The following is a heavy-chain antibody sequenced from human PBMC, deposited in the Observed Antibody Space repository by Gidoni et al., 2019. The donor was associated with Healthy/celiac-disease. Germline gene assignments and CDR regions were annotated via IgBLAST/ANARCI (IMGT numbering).Heavy chain of an antibody. CDR2: INHSGST. Sequence: QVQLQQWGAGLLKPSETLSLPCAVYGGSFSGYYWSWIRQPPGKGLEWIGEINHSGSTNYNPSLKSRVTISVDTSKNQFSLKLSSVTAADTAVYYCARGGQLWTQRAFDYWGQGTLVTVSS. D-gene: IGHD5-18*01. CDR3: ARGGQLWTQRAFDY. CDR1: GGSFSGYY. J-gene: IGHJ4*02. V-gene: IGHV4-34*01.